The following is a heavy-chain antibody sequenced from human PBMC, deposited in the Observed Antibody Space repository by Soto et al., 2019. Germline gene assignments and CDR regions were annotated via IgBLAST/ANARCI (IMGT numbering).Heavy chain of an antibody. J-gene: IGHJ4*02. V-gene: IGHV3-23*01. CDR3: AKFFVETGSNSGWPWSFHY. CDR2: ISGSGGTT. CDR1: GFTLSNYA. D-gene: IGHD6-25*01. Sequence: EVQLLESGGGLVQPGRSLRLSCGASGFTLSNYAMSWVREAPGQGLDWVSAISGSGGTTSYADSVKGRFTISRDNSKNTLFLQMNSLRAEDAAVYYCAKFFVETGSNSGWPWSFHYWGQGTLVTVSS.